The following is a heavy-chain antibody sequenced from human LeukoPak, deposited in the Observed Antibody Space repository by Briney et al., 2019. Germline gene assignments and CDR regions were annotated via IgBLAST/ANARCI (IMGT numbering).Heavy chain of an antibody. Sequence: GGSLRLSCAASRFTFSSSTMNWVRQAPGKGLEWVSSISSSSNYIYYADSVKGRFTISRDNAKNSLYLQMNSLRAEDTAVYYCARADHYDILTGYSGYFDYWGQGTLVTVSS. CDR1: RFTFSSST. CDR2: ISSSSNYI. V-gene: IGHV3-21*01. J-gene: IGHJ4*02. D-gene: IGHD3-9*01. CDR3: ARADHYDILTGYSGYFDY.